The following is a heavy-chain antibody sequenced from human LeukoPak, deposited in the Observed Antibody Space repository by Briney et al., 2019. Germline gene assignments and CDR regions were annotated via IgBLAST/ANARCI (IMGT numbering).Heavy chain of an antibody. D-gene: IGHD3-10*01. Sequence: KPSETLSLTCAVSGGSFSGHYWIWIRQPPGKGLEWIGEINHSGSTHYNPSLKSRVTISVDTSKNQFSLKLTSVTAADMAVYYCARLEVLLYYYYHIDVWDRGTSVTVSS. CDR3: ARLEVLLYYYYHIDV. CDR1: GGSFSGHY. V-gene: IGHV4-34*01. J-gene: IGHJ6*03. CDR2: INHSGST.